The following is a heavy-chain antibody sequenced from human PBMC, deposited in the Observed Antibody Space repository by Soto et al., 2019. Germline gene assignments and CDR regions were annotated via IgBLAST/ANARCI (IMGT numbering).Heavy chain of an antibody. CDR3: ASPQGAHLNYFYGMDV. J-gene: IGHJ6*02. V-gene: IGHV3-30-3*01. Sequence: QVQLVESGGGVVQPGRSLRLSYAASGFTFSSFVMHWVRQAPGKGLEWVAFIAYDGSNKHYADSVKGRFTISRDNSNNTLYLQMNSLRVEDRAVYYCASPQGAHLNYFYGMDVWGQGTTVTVSS. CDR1: GFTFSSFV. CDR2: IAYDGSNK.